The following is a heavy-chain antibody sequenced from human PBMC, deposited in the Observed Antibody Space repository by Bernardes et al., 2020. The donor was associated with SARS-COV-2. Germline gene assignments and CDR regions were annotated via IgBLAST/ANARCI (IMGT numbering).Heavy chain of an antibody. CDR3: ARLRADSLGGGFDS. V-gene: IGHV4-59*08. Sequence: SETLSRTCTVSGGSMSSYYWSWIRQPPGKELEWIAYIYYSGSTDYNPSLKSRVTISIDTSKNQFSLKLSSVTAADTAMYYCARLRADSLGGGFDSWGQGTLVTVSS. CDR2: IYYSGST. CDR1: GGSMSSYY. D-gene: IGHD1-26*01. J-gene: IGHJ4*02.